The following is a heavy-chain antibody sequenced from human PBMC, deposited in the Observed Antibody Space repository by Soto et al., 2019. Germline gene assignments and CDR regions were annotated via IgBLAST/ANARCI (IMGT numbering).Heavy chain of an antibody. Sequence: QVHLQQWGAGLLKPSETLSLTCAVNGGAFNGYYWTWIRQSPGKGLQWIGEINHGGTVYYNPSLNSRVPFSIDTYQKQFSLTLTSVTAADTAVYYCARAGAALVRGIIGGFDYWGQGTLVTVSS. V-gene: IGHV4-34*01. CDR1: GGAFNGYY. D-gene: IGHD3-10*01. CDR2: INHGGTV. J-gene: IGHJ4*02. CDR3: ARAGAALVRGIIGGFDY.